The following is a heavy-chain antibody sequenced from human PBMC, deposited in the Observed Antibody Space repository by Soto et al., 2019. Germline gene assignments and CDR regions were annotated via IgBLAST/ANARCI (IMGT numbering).Heavy chain of an antibody. V-gene: IGHV1-69*13. CDR2: IIPIFGTA. J-gene: IGHJ6*02. CDR3: ARVGSSNYYYGMDV. Sequence: GASVKVSFKASGCTFSSYAISWVRQAPGQGLEWMGGIIPIFGTANYAQKFQGRVTITADESTSTAYMELSSLRSEDTAVYYCARVGSSNYYYGMDVWGQGTTVTVSS. CDR1: GCTFSSYA. D-gene: IGHD6-6*01.